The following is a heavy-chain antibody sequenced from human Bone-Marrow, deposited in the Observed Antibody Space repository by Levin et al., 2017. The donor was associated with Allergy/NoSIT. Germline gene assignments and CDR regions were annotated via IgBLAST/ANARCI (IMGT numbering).Heavy chain of an antibody. D-gene: IGHD3-3*01. Sequence: RASVKVSCKASGYTFTSYAMHWVRQAPGQRLEWMGWINAGNGNTKYSQKFQGRVTITRDTSASTAYMELSSLRSEDTAVYYCARRRSGYYLSFDYWGQGTLVTVSS. CDR3: ARRRSGYYLSFDY. CDR1: GYTFTSYA. CDR2: INAGNGNT. V-gene: IGHV1-3*01. J-gene: IGHJ4*02.